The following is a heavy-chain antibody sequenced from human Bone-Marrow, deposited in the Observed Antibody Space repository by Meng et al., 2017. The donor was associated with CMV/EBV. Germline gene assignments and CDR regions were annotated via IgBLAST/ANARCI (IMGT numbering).Heavy chain of an antibody. J-gene: IGHJ4*02. CDR1: GGSYSGYY. D-gene: IGHD3-10*01. Sequence: CAVYGGSYSGYYWSWIRQPPGKGLEWIGEINHSGSTNYNPSLKSRVTISVDTSKNQFSLKLSSVTAADTAVYYCARGRGMVRGVITYWGQGTLVTVSS. CDR3: ARGRGMVRGVITY. V-gene: IGHV4-34*01. CDR2: INHSGST.